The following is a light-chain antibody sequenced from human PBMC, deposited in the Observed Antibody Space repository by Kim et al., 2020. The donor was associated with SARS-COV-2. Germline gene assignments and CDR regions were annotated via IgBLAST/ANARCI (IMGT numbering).Light chain of an antibody. J-gene: IGLJ2*01. Sequence: GQRGTISCSGGRSNIVRNRVSWYKQVAGAAPTLLIFNDNERPSGVPDRFSGSKSGTSASLAINGLRSDDEAKYYCAVWDNSLNVVVFGGGTQLTVL. CDR3: AVWDNSLNVVV. CDR2: NDN. V-gene: IGLV1-47*02. CDR1: RSNIVRNR.